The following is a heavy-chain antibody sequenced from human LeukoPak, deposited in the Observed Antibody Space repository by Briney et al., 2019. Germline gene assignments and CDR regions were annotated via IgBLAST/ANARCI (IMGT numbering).Heavy chain of an antibody. J-gene: IGHJ6*03. CDR3: ARGGGSSWYYYYYMDV. Sequence: ALVKVSCKASGYTFTSYDINWVRQATGQGLEWMGWMNPNSGNTGYAQKFQGRVTITRNTSISTAYMELSSLRSEDTAVYYCARGGGSSWYYYYYMDVWGKGTTVTVSS. V-gene: IGHV1-8*03. CDR1: GYTFTSYD. CDR2: MNPNSGNT. D-gene: IGHD6-13*01.